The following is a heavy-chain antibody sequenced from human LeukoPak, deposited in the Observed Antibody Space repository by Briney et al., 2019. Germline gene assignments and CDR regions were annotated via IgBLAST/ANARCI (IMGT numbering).Heavy chain of an antibody. D-gene: IGHD3-10*01. Sequence: PGGSLRLSCAASGFTFSGSAMHWVRQASGKGLEWVGRIRSKANSYATAYAASVKGRFTISRDDSKNTAYLQMNSLKTEDTAVYYCTRGAHGFGELSTSDAFDIWGQGTMVTVSS. CDR3: TRGAHGFGELSTSDAFDI. CDR2: IRSKANSYAT. CDR1: GFTFSGSA. V-gene: IGHV3-73*01. J-gene: IGHJ3*02.